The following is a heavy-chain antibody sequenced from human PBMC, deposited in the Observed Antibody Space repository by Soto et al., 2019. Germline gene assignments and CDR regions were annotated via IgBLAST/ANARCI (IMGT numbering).Heavy chain of an antibody. CDR2: VLAYNGNT. Sequence: QVQLVQSGAEVKKPGASVKVSCKASVYNFSNDAITWVRQAPGQGVEWMGWVLAYNGNTNHAQKCKGRVTMTTDTSTSTAYMMIMRLRYDDTAVAFCARASRYYWNYMMYWGHGTLVNVSS. D-gene: IGHD1-7*01. CDR3: ARASRYYWNYMMY. CDR1: VYNFSNDA. V-gene: IGHV1-18*01. J-gene: IGHJ4*01.